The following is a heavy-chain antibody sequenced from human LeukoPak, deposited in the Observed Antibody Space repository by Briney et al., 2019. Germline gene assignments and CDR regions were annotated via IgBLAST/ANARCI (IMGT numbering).Heavy chain of an antibody. CDR1: GCSISSGYY. CDR2: IYHSGST. V-gene: IGHV4-38-2*02. Sequence: PSETLSLTCAVSGCSISSGYYWGWLRQPPGKGLEWIGSIYHSGSTYYNPSLKSRVTISVDTSKNQFSLKLSSVTAADTAVYYCAREGGSSWYGGNVAFDIWGQGAMVTVSS. D-gene: IGHD6-13*01. CDR3: AREGGSSWYGGNVAFDI. J-gene: IGHJ3*02.